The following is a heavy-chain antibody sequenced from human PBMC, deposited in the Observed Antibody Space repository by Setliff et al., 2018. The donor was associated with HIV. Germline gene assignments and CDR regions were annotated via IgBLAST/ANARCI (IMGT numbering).Heavy chain of an antibody. J-gene: IGHJ4*02. CDR1: GDSINSGGYY. V-gene: IGHV4-31*03. D-gene: IGHD5-12*01. CDR3: ARGGYNGYESPFDD. CDR2: IYYSGNT. Sequence: LSLTCIVSGDSINSGGYYWSWIRQRPGKALGWIGHIYYSGNTHYSPSLKSRLTMSLDRSQNHFFLRLRSVTAADTAVYYCARGGYNGYESPFDDWGLGTLVTVSS.